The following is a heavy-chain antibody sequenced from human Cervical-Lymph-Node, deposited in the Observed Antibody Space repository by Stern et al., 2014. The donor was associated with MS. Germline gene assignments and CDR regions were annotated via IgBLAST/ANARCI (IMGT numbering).Heavy chain of an antibody. Sequence: QVQLVQSGAEVKKPGASVKVSCKASGYTFTNYYIHWVRQAPGQGLEWMGIINPSGAGTTYAQKFQGRVTMTKDTSTSTVYMELSSLRSEDTAVYYCARLRSTGIYYYYGMDVWGQGTTVTVSS. CDR2: INPSGAGT. CDR3: ARLRSTGIYYYYGMDV. CDR1: GYTFTNYY. V-gene: IGHV1-46*01. D-gene: IGHD2-8*02. J-gene: IGHJ6*02.